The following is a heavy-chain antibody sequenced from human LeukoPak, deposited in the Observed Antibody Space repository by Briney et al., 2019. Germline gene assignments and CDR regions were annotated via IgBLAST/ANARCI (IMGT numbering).Heavy chain of an antibody. CDR2: IYPGDSDP. V-gene: IGHV5-51*01. D-gene: IGHD3-9*01. CDR3: ARGVLRYFDWLRPFDY. Sequence: GESLKISCKGSGYSFTSYWIGWVRQMPGKGLEWMGIIYPGDSDPRYSPSFQGQVTISADKSISTAYLQWSSLKASDTAMYYCARGVLRYFDWLRPFDYWGQGTLVTVSS. CDR1: GYSFTSYW. J-gene: IGHJ4*02.